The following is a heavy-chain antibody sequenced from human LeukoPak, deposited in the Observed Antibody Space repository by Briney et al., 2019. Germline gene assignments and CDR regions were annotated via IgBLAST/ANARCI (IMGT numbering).Heavy chain of an antibody. D-gene: IGHD5-24*01. J-gene: IGHJ3*02. V-gene: IGHV3-23*01. CDR2: IGGSGGTK. Sequence: PGGSLRLSCAASGFTFSSYAMSWVRQAPGKGLEWVSAIGGSGGTKYYADSVKGRFTTSRDNSKNTLYLHMNSLRAEDTAMYYCAKKRDAFDIWGQGTVVAVSS. CDR3: AKKRDAFDI. CDR1: GFTFSSYA.